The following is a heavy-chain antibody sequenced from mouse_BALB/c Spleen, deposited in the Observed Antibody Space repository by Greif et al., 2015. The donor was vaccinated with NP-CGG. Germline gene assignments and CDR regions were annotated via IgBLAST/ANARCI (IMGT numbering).Heavy chain of an antibody. CDR1: GFTFNTYA. CDR2: IRSKSNNYAT. D-gene: IGHD2-14*01. Sequence: EVQLVESGGGLVQPKGSLKLSCAASGFTFNTYAMNWVRQAPGKGLEWVARIRSKSNNYATYYADSVKDRFTISRDDSQSMLYLQINNFKTNYTAMYYCLRHRYLYYPIDYLAQGTSVTVS. CDR3: LRHRYLYYPIDY. V-gene: IGHV10-1*02. J-gene: IGHJ4*01.